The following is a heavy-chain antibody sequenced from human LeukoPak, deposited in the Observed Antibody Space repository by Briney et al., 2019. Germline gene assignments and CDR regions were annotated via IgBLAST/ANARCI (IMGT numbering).Heavy chain of an antibody. CDR2: IIPIFGTA. D-gene: IGHD1-26*01. CDR3: ARAPYGYSGSYSYGAFDI. CDR1: GGTFSSYA. Sequence: SVKVSCKASGGTFSSYAISWVRQAPGQGLEWMGGIIPIFGTANYAQKFQGRVTITADESTSTAYMELSSLRSEDTAVYYCARAPYGYSGSYSYGAFDIWGQGTMVTVSS. J-gene: IGHJ3*02. V-gene: IGHV1-69*13.